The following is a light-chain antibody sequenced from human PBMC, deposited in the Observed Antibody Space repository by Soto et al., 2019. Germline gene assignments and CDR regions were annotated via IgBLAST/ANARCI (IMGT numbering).Light chain of an antibody. CDR3: SSYTSSSTVV. CDR1: SSDVGGYDY. Sequence: QSVLTQPASVSGSPGQSITISCTGTSSDVGGYDYVSWYQQHPGKAPKLMIYNVRNRPSGVSNRFSGSKAGNTASLTISGLQAEDEAAYDCSSYTSSSTVVFGGGTKLTVL. V-gene: IGLV2-14*01. J-gene: IGLJ2*01. CDR2: NVR.